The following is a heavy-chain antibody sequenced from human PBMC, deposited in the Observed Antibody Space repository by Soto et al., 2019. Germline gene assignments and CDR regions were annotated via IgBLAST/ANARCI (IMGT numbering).Heavy chain of an antibody. Sequence: GGSLRLSCAASGFSFSTYGMHWVRQAPGKGLEWVGIIWNDGSNKYYGDSVKGRFTISRDNSKNTLYLQMNSLRAEDTAVYYCARGSNHFDYWGQGTLVTVSS. CDR2: IWNDGSNK. CDR1: GFSFSTYG. V-gene: IGHV3-33*01. J-gene: IGHJ4*02. CDR3: ARGSNHFDY. D-gene: IGHD4-4*01.